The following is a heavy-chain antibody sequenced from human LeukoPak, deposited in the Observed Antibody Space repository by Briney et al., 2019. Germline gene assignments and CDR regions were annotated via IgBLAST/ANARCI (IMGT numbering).Heavy chain of an antibody. D-gene: IGHD6-13*01. CDR2: ISYDGSNK. Sequence: QPGRSLRLSCAASGFTFSSYAMHWVRQAPGKGLEWVAVISYDGSNKYYADSVKGRFTISRDNSKNTLYLQMNSLRAEDTAVYYCARDLSAQLEAAAGSDYWGQGTLVTVSS. CDR3: ARDLSAQLEAAAGSDY. J-gene: IGHJ4*02. CDR1: GFTFSSYA. V-gene: IGHV3-30-3*01.